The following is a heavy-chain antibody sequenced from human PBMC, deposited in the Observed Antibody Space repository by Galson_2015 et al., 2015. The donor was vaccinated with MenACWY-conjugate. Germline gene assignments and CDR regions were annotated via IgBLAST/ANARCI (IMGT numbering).Heavy chain of an antibody. J-gene: IGHJ3*01. CDR2: IVIGNGNI. V-gene: IGHV1-58*01. Sequence: SVKVSCKASGFTFSSSSVQWVRQARGQRLEWMGWIVIGNGNINYAQNFQERVTFTRDMSTSTAYMELSSLRSDDTAVYYCAISREVVTPFSPFDPWGQGTMITASS. CDR1: GFTFSSSS. D-gene: IGHD4-23*01. CDR3: AISREVVTPFSPFDP.